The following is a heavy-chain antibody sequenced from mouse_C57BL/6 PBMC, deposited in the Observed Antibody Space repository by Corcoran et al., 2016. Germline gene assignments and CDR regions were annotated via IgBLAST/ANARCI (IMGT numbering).Heavy chain of an antibody. J-gene: IGHJ4*01. CDR2: IYPRSGNT. CDR3: ARGDDGYHYYAMDY. Sequence: QVQLQQSGAELARPGASVKLSCKASGYTFTSYGISWVKQRTGQGLEWIGEIYPRSGNTYYNEKFKGKATLTADKSSSTAYMELRSLTSEDSAVYFCARGDDGYHYYAMDYWGQGTSVTVSS. D-gene: IGHD2-3*01. CDR1: GYTFTSYG. V-gene: IGHV1-81*01.